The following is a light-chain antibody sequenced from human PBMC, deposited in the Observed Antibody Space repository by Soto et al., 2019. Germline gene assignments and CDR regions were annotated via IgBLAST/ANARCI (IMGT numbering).Light chain of an antibody. CDR2: TAS. CDR1: QDIGSW. V-gene: IGKV1D-16*01. J-gene: IGKJ1*01. CDR3: QQYGTYLWT. Sequence: DIQVTQSPSSVSASVGDRLTLTSGAGQDIGSWLSWYQHKPGKAPKLLISTASSLQNGVPSRVSGSGSGTEFTLTISSLQPEDCATDDCQQYGTYLWTFGQGTKVDIK.